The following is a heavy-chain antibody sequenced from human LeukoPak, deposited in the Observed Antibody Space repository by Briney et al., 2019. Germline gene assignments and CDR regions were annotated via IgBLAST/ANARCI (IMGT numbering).Heavy chain of an antibody. D-gene: IGHD6-19*01. CDR3: AKDVSGWYKDIGGY. Sequence: PGGSLRLSCTASGFAFRNYGMHWVRQAPGKGLDWVAVIYYDGNNKYYGDSVKGRFTISRDNSKNTLYLQMNSLRAEDTAVYYCAKDVSGWYKDIGGYWGQGTLVTVSS. J-gene: IGHJ4*02. V-gene: IGHV3-33*06. CDR2: IYYDGNNK. CDR1: GFAFRNYG.